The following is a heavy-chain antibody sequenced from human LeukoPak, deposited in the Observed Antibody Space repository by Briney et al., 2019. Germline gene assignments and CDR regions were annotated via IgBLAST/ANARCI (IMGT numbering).Heavy chain of an antibody. Sequence: SETLSLTCAVYGESFSGYYWSWIRQPPGKGLEWIGEIDHSGSTNYNPSLKSRVTISVDTSKNHFSLKLSSVTAADTAMYYCARNGWYSVDYWGQGTQVIVSS. CDR2: IDHSGST. J-gene: IGHJ4*02. CDR1: GESFSGYY. V-gene: IGHV4-34*01. CDR3: ARNGWYSVDY. D-gene: IGHD6-19*01.